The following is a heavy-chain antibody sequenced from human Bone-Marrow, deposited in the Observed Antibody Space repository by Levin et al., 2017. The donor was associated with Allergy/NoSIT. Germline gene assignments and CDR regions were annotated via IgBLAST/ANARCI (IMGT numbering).Heavy chain of an antibody. J-gene: IGHJ4*02. D-gene: IGHD3-10*01. CDR2: ISFDGGKK. CDR3: AKDRGGDSGSAYGGIDN. V-gene: IGHV3-30*18. CDR1: GFIFDNSG. Sequence: LSLTCAVSGFIFDNSGMHWVRQAPGKGLDWVAVISFDGGKKLYADSVKGRFVVSRDNSKNMVYLQMSSLRAEDTAIYYCAKDRGGDSGSAYGGIDNWGQGTLVTVSS.